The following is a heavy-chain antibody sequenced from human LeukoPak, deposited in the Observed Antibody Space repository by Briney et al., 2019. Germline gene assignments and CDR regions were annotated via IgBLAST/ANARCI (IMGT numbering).Heavy chain of an antibody. CDR3: AREFGHNRWYFDY. Sequence: QPGRSLRLSCAASGFTFRAYSMHWVRQAPGKGLEWVTVVSADGRTQLYSDSVKGRFTISRDNSLNTLHLQMNSLRTEDTAVYYCAREFGHNRWYFDYWGQGALVTVSS. CDR2: VSADGRTQ. J-gene: IGHJ4*02. V-gene: IGHV3-30*03. D-gene: IGHD5-24*01. CDR1: GFTFRAYS.